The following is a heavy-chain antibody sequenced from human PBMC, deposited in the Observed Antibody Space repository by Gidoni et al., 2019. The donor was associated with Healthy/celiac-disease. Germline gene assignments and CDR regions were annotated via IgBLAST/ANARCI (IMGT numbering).Heavy chain of an antibody. J-gene: IGHJ6*02. CDR2: IYYSGST. V-gene: IGHV4-59*01. CDR1: GGSISSYY. D-gene: IGHD6-25*01. Sequence: QVQLQESGPGLVKPPETLSPTCTVSGGSISSYYWSWIRQPPGKGLEWIGYIYYSGSTNSNPSLKSRVTISVDTSKNQFSLKLSSVTAADTAVYYCARDRGLYGMDVWGQGTTVTVSS. CDR3: ARDRGLYGMDV.